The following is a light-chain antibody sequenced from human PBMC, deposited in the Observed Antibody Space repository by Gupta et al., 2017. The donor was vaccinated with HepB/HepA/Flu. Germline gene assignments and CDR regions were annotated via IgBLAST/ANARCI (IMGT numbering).Light chain of an antibody. CDR2: GKN. CDR3: YSLDRTGRQV. CDR1: SLRSYY. J-gene: IGLJ3*02. V-gene: IGLV3-19*01. Sequence: SSELTQAPAVSVALGQTVRITCQGDSLRSYYASWYQQKPGQAPVRVIYGKNNRPAGIPDRFSGSSSGNTASLTITGAQAEDEADYYCYSLDRTGRQVFGGGTKLTVL.